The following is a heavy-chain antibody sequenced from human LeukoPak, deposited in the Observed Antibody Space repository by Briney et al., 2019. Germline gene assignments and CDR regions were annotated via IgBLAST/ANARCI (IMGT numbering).Heavy chain of an antibody. CDR2: IYSDGST. CDR3: ARVLVVVNVIDAFDT. D-gene: IGHD3-16*02. V-gene: IGHV3-53*01. CDR1: GFTVSNNY. Sequence: PGGSLRLSCAASGFTVSNNYMSWVRQSPGKGLEWLSIIYSDGSTYYADSVRGRFTISGDNSKNTLYLQMNSLRDEDTAMYYCARVLVVVNVIDAFDTWGQGTMVTVSS. J-gene: IGHJ3*02.